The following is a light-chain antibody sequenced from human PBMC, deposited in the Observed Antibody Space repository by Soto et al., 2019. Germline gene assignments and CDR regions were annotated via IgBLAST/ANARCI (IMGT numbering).Light chain of an antibody. CDR1: NSNIGAGYD. J-gene: IGLJ1*01. CDR3: QSYDCRLSAYV. CDR2: TNN. Sequence: QTVVTQPPSVSGAPGQRVTISCTGSNSNIGAGYDVHWYLQLPGTAPKLLVYTNNNRPSGVPDRFSGSKSGTSASLAITGLQAEDEADYYCQSYDCRLSAYVFGTGTKVTVL. V-gene: IGLV1-40*01.